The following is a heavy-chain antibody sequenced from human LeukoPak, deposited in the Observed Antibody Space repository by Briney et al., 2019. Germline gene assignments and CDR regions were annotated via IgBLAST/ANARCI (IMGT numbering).Heavy chain of an antibody. V-gene: IGHV3-30*02. CDR2: IRYDGSNK. J-gene: IGHJ2*01. D-gene: IGHD3-3*01. Sequence: GGSLRLSCAASGFTFSSYGMYWVRQAPGKGLEWVAFIRYDGSNKYYADSVKGRFTISRDNSKNTLYLQMNSLRAEDTAVYYCARWPSGGVTIFGVVGDWYFDLWGRGTLVTVSS. CDR3: ARWPSGGVTIFGVVGDWYFDL. CDR1: GFTFSSYG.